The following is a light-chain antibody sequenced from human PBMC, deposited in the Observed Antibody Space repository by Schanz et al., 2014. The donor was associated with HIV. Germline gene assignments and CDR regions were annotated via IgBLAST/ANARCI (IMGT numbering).Light chain of an antibody. Sequence: QSALTQPASVSGSPGQSITISCTGTSSDVGGYKYVSWYQQYPGKAPKLMIYEGSKRPSGVSNRFSGSKSGNTASLTISGLQAEDEADYYCNSYTSKNTPIFGGGTKLTVL. V-gene: IGLV2-14*01. J-gene: IGLJ2*01. CDR2: EGS. CDR1: SSDVGGYKY. CDR3: NSYTSKNTPI.